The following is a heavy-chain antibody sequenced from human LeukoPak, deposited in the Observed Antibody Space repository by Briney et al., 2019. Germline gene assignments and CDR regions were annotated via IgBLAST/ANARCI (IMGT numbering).Heavy chain of an antibody. D-gene: IGHD1-26*01. V-gene: IGHV1-2*02. CDR1: GYTFTGYY. Sequence: ASVKVSCKASGYTFTGYYMHWVRQAPGQGLEWMGWINPNSGGTNYAQKFQGRVTMTRDTSISIAYMELSRLRSDDTAVYYCARQYQWELLIFDYWGQGTLVTVSS. J-gene: IGHJ4*02. CDR2: INPNSGGT. CDR3: ARQYQWELLIFDY.